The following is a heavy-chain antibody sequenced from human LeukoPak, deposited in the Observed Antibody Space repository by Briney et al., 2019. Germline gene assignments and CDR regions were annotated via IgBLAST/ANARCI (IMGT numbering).Heavy chain of an antibody. CDR2: ISSSGSTI. CDR3: ARVDWNSTDGYYFDY. V-gene: IGHV3-11*01. D-gene: IGHD1-7*01. Sequence: PGGSLRLSCAASGFTFSDYYMSWIRQAPGKGLEWVSYISSSGSTIYYADSVKGRFTISRDNAKNSLYLQMNSLRAEDTAVYYCARVDWNSTDGYYFDYWGQGTLVTVSS. CDR1: GFTFSDYY. J-gene: IGHJ4*02.